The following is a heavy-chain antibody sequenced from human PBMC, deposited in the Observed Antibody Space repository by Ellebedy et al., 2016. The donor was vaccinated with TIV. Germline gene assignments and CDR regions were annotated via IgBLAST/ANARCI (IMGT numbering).Heavy chain of an antibody. Sequence: LGGSLRLSCAASGFTFSSYTMHWVRQAPGKGLEWVAVVSYDGSNRYYADSVKGRFTITRDNSKNTLHLQMNSLRAEDTAVYYCARDRSNSWDFYYYGMDVWGQGTTVTVSS. V-gene: IGHV3-30*01. D-gene: IGHD6-13*01. CDR2: VSYDGSNR. J-gene: IGHJ6*02. CDR3: ARDRSNSWDFYYYGMDV. CDR1: GFTFSSYT.